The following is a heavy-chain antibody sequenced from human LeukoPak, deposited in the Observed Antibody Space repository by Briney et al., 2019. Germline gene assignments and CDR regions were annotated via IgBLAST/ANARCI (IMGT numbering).Heavy chain of an antibody. D-gene: IGHD1-1*01. J-gene: IGHJ6*02. CDR2: INHSGST. V-gene: IGHV4-34*01. CDR3: ARAIERV. CDR1: GGSFSGYY. Sequence: PSETLSLTCAVYGGSFSGYYWSWIRQPPGKGLEWIGEINHSGSTNYNPSLKSRVTISVDTSKNQFSLKLSSVTAADTAVYYCARAIERVWGQGTTVTVSS.